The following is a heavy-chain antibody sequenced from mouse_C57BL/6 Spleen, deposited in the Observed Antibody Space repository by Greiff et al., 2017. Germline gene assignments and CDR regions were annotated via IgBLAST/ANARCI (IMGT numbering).Heavy chain of an antibody. D-gene: IGHD2-4*01. J-gene: IGHJ4*01. CDR2: INPNNGGT. V-gene: IGHV1-18*01. Sequence: EVKLMESGPELVKPGASVKIPCKASGYTFTDYNMDWVKQSHGKSLEWIGDINPNNGGTIYNQKFKGKATLTVDKSSSTAYMELRSLTSEDTAVYYCARRVYYDYDEAMDYWGQGTSVTVSS. CDR1: GYTFTDYN. CDR3: ARRVYYDYDEAMDY.